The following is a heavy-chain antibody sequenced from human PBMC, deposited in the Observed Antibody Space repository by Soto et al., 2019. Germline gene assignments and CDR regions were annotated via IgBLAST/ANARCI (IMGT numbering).Heavy chain of an antibody. D-gene: IGHD2-2*01. CDR1: GGSVSNSA. CDR2: IIPIFGPA. V-gene: IGHV1-69*01. CDR3: GRGTRVTKAEY. J-gene: IGHJ4*02. Sequence: QVQLVQSGSEVKKPGSSVRVSCKASGGSVSNSAISWLRQAPGQGLEWMGVIIPIFGPAIYARKLQGRFTISAEESMSTAYMKLNNFRSYETAVYYCGRGTRVTKAEYWGQGTLVTVSS.